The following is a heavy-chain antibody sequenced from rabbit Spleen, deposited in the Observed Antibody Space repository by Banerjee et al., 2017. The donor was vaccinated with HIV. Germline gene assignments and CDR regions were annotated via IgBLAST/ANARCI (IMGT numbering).Heavy chain of an antibody. CDR1: GIDFSGYYV. Sequence: QEQLEESRGDLVKPGASLTLTCTASGIDFSGYYVCWVRQAPGKGLEWTACIYAGSSDSAYYATWAKGRFTISRTSSTTVTLQMTSLTAADTATYFCARTYGKNGGDRFFDLWGPGTLVTVS. CDR2: IYAGSSDSA. J-gene: IGHJ4*01. V-gene: IGHV1S45*01. CDR3: ARTYGKNGGDRFFDL. D-gene: IGHD2-1*01.